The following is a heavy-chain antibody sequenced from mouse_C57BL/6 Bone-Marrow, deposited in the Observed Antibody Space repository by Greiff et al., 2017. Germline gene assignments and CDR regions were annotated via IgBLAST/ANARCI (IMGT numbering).Heavy chain of an antibody. J-gene: IGHJ3*01. D-gene: IGHD2-1*01. V-gene: IGHV3-6*01. CDR3: ARDGNAWFAY. CDR2: ISYDGSN. Sequence: DVQLQESGPGLVKPSQSLSLTCSVTGYSITSGYYWNWIRQFPGNKLEWMGYISYDGSNNYNPSLKNRISITRDTSKNQFFLKLNSVTTEDTATYYCARDGNAWFAYWGQGTLVTVSA. CDR1: GYSITSGYY.